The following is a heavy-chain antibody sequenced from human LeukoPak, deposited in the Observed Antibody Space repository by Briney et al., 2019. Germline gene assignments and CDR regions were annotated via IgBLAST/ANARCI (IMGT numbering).Heavy chain of an antibody. CDR1: GFTFSSYG. D-gene: IGHD1-26*01. CDR2: IRYDGSNK. V-gene: IGHV3-30*02. Sequence: LSGGSLRLSCAASGFTFSSYGMHWVRQAPGKGLEWVAFIRYDGSNKYYADSVKGRFTISRDNAKNSLYLQMNSLRAEDTAVYYCARVMWELRDSYGTGYWGQGTLVTVSS. CDR3: ARVMWELRDSYGTGY. J-gene: IGHJ4*02.